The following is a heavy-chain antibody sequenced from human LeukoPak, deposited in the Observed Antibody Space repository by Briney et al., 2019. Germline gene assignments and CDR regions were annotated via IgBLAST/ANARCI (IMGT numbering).Heavy chain of an antibody. D-gene: IGHD3-22*01. V-gene: IGHV3-15*01. CDR3: TPAHYYDSSGYQTLSHY. J-gene: IGHJ4*02. CDR1: GLSVSSNY. Sequence: PGGSLRLSCAASGLSVSSNYMSWVRQAPGKGLEWVGRIKSKTDGGTTDYAAPVKGRFTISRDDSKNTLYLQMNSLKTEDTAVYYCTPAHYYDSSGYQTLSHYWGQGTLVTVSS. CDR2: IKSKTDGGTT.